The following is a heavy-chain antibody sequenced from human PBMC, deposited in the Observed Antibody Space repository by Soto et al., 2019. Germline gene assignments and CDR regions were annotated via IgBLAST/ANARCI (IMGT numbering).Heavy chain of an antibody. CDR3: ARDCGPSVAVHVNYGMDV. D-gene: IGHD6-19*01. CDR2: IYSGGST. Sequence: GGSLRLSCAASGFTVSSNYMSWVRQAPGKGLEWVSVIYSGGSTYYADSVKGRFTISRDNSKNTLYLQMNSLRAEDTAVYYCARDCGPSVAVHVNYGMDVWGQEITVTVSS. V-gene: IGHV3-53*01. J-gene: IGHJ6*02. CDR1: GFTVSSNY.